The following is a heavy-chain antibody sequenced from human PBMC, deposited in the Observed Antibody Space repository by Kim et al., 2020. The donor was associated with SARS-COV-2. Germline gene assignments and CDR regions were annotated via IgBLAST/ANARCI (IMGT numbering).Heavy chain of an antibody. Sequence: GGSLRLSCAASGFTFSSYGMHWVRQAPGKGLEWVAVISYDGGNKYYADSVKGRFTISRDNSKNTLYLQMNSLRAEDTAVYYCAKARSGGYRDAFDIWGQGTMVTVSS. CDR3: AKARSGGYRDAFDI. J-gene: IGHJ3*02. CDR1: GFTFSSYG. V-gene: IGHV3-30*18. CDR2: ISYDGGNK. D-gene: IGHD5-18*01.